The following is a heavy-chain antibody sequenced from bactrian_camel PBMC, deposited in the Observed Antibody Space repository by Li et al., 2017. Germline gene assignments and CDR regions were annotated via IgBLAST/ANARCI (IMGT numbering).Heavy chain of an antibody. CDR3: HDNQCHRGWPGAY. Sequence: QLVESGGGSVQAGGSLRLACEVTGLMFRSTCMSWFRQAPGKGLEWVAGVNSGGGTKEYVDSVKGRFTISRDNAQNTVYLQMDDLKPEDTAMYSCHDNQCHRGWPGAYRGQGTQVTVS. CDR1: GLMFRSTC. V-gene: IGHV3S25*01. D-gene: IGHD1*01. CDR2: VNSGGGTK. J-gene: IGHJ4*01.